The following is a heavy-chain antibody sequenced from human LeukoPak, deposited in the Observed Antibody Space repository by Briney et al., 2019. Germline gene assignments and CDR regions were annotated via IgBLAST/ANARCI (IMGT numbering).Heavy chain of an antibody. J-gene: IGHJ4*02. CDR2: INWNGGST. V-gene: IGHV3-20*04. Sequence: SGGSLRLSCAASGLTFDDYGMSWVRQAPGKGLEWVSGINWNGGSTGYADSVKGRFTISRDNAKNSLYLQMNSLRAEDTALYYCARDVGWELFDYWGQGTLVTVSS. CDR1: GLTFDDYG. CDR3: ARDVGWELFDY. D-gene: IGHD1-26*01.